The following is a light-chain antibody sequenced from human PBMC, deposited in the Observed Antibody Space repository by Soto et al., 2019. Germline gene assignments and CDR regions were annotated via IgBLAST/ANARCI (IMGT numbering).Light chain of an antibody. Sequence: QSVLTQSPSASASLGASVKLTCTLSSGHSSNAIAWHRQQPEKGPRYLMKLNSDGSHSKGDGIPDRFSGSSSGAERYLTISSLQSEDEGDYYCQTWGTGFYAVFGGGTKLTVL. V-gene: IGLV4-69*01. J-gene: IGLJ7*01. CDR2: LNSDGSH. CDR1: SGHSSNA. CDR3: QTWGTGFYAV.